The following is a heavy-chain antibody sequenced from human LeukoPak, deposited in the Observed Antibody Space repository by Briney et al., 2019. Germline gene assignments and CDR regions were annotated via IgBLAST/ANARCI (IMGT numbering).Heavy chain of an antibody. CDR2: IIPIFGTA. V-gene: IGHV1-69*05. D-gene: IGHD6-19*01. CDR1: GGTFSSYA. J-gene: IGHJ4*02. Sequence: SVKVSCKASGGTFSSYAISWVRQAPGQGLEWMGRIIPIFGTADYAQKFQGRVTITTDESTSTAYMELSSLRSEDTAVYYCARTPLGQWLAYYFDYWGQGTLVTVSS. CDR3: ARTPLGQWLAYYFDY.